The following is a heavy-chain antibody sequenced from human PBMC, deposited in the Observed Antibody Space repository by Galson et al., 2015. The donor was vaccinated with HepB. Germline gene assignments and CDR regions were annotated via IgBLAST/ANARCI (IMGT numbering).Heavy chain of an antibody. J-gene: IGHJ4*02. CDR3: ARDNTAMVIGLFDY. D-gene: IGHD5-18*01. Sequence: SVKVSCKASGYTFTGYYMHWVRQAPGQGLEWMGWINPNSGGTNYAQKFQGRVTMTRDTSISTAYMELSRLRSDDTAVYYCARDNTAMVIGLFDYWGQGTLVTVSS. CDR1: GYTFTGYY. CDR2: INPNSGGT. V-gene: IGHV1-2*02.